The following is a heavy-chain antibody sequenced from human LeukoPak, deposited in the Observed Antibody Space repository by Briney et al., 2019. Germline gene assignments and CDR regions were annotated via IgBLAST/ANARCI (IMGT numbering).Heavy chain of an antibody. CDR3: AKAAGQIAAAGTDY. CDR1: GFTVSSNY. J-gene: IGHJ4*02. Sequence: GGSLRLSCAASGFTVSSNYMSWVRQAPGKGLEWVSVIYSGGSTYYADSVKGRFTISRDNSKNTLYLQMNSLRAEDTAVYYCAKAAGQIAAAGTDYWGQGTLVTVSS. CDR2: IYSGGST. D-gene: IGHD6-13*01. V-gene: IGHV3-53*01.